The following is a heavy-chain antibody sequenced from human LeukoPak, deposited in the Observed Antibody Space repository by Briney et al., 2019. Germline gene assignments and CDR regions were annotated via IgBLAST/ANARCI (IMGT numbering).Heavy chain of an antibody. CDR1: GGSISSYY. CDR3: ARRPQYYYGSGSYYNDAFDI. J-gene: IGHJ3*02. CDR2: IYYSGST. V-gene: IGHV4-59*01. D-gene: IGHD3-10*01. Sequence: PSETLPLTCTVSGGSISSYYWSWIRQPPGKGLEWIGYIYYSGSTNYNPSLKSRVTISVDTSKNQFSLKLSSVTAADTAVYYCARRPQYYYGSGSYYNDAFDIWGQGTMVTVSS.